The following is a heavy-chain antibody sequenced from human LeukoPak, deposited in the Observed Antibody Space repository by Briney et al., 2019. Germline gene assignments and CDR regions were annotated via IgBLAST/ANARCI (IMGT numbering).Heavy chain of an antibody. CDR2: ISSESTHI. Sequence: PGGSLRLSCAASGFAFSSYSMNWVRQAPGKGLEWVSSISSESTHILYAEPVKGRFTISRDDSKNTLYLQMNSLRAEDTAVYYCARSGKGIQIWLFGMDVWGQGTTVTVSS. D-gene: IGHD5-18*01. V-gene: IGHV3-21*01. CDR1: GFAFSSYS. CDR3: ARSGKGIQIWLFGMDV. J-gene: IGHJ6*02.